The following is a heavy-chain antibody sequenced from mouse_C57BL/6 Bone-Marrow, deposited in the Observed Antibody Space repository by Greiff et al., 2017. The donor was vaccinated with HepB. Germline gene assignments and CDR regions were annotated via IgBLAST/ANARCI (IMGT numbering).Heavy chain of an antibody. CDR1: GFTFSDYY. CDR2: INYDGSST. D-gene: IGHD1-1*01. CDR3: ARATTVGPFDY. J-gene: IGHJ2*01. Sequence: EVKVVESEGGLVQPGSSMKLSCTASGFTFSDYYMAWVRQVPEKGLEWVANINYDGSSTYYLDSLKSRFIISRDNAKNILYLQMSSLKSEDTATYYCARATTVGPFDYWGQGTTLTVSS. V-gene: IGHV5-16*01.